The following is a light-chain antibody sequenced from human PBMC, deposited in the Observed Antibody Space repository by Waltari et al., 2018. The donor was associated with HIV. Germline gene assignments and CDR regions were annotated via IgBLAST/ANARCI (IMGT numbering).Light chain of an antibody. V-gene: IGLV3-19*01. Sequence: SSELTQDPAVSVALGQTVRTTCQGDSLRSSNASWYQQKPGQAPVLVIYGKNNRPSGIPDRFSGSSSGNTASLTITGAQAEDEADYYCNSRDSSGNHLGVVFGGGTKLTVL. J-gene: IGLJ2*01. CDR3: NSRDSSGNHLGVV. CDR2: GKN. CDR1: SLRSSN.